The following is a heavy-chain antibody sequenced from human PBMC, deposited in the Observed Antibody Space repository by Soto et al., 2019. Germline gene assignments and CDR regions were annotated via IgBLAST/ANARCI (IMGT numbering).Heavy chain of an antibody. Sequence: EVQLVESGGGLVQPGGSLRLSCAASGFTVSSNYMSWVRQAPGKGLEWVSVIYSGGSTYYADSVKGRFTISRHNSKNTLYLQMNSLRAEETAVYYCARGLRFLEWLSHYYYYYMDVWGKGTTVTVSS. D-gene: IGHD3-3*01. V-gene: IGHV3-53*04. CDR3: ARGLRFLEWLSHYYYYYMDV. CDR2: IYSGGST. CDR1: GFTVSSNY. J-gene: IGHJ6*03.